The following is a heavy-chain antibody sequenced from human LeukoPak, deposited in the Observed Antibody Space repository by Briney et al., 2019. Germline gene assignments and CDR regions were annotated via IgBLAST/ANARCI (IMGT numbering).Heavy chain of an antibody. CDR2: IYSSGSA. Sequence: PSETLSLTCTVSGGSINNFYWSWMRQPAGKGLEWIGRIYSSGSADYNPSLKSRVTMSVDTSKNQFSLKLNSVTAADTAVYYCARRGSTWYDYWGQGTLDTVSS. V-gene: IGHV4-4*07. J-gene: IGHJ4*02. D-gene: IGHD6-13*01. CDR1: GGSINNFY. CDR3: ARRGSTWYDY.